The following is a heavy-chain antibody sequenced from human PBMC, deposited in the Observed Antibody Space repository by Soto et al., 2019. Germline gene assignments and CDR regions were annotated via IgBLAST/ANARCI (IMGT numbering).Heavy chain of an antibody. V-gene: IGHV3-23*01. D-gene: IGHD6-6*01. CDR3: AKDVEYSSSFYFDF. Sequence: EVQLLESGGGLVQPGGSLRLSCAASGFTFSSYAMSWVRQAPGKGLEWVSGISGSGGSTSYADSVKGRFTISRDNSKNTLYLQMNSLRAEDTAVYYCAKDVEYSSSFYFDFWGQGTLVTVSS. J-gene: IGHJ4*02. CDR2: ISGSGGST. CDR1: GFTFSSYA.